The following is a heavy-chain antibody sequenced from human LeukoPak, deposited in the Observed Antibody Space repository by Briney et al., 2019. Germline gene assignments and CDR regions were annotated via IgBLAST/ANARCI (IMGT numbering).Heavy chain of an antibody. V-gene: IGHV1-2*02. Sequence: ASVKVSCKASGCNFNGYYIHWVRRAPGQGPEWMGWMNPDSGGTKYAQKFQGRVTMTRDTAITTVYLELRRLTSADTAVYYCARNYHGSGTDLPPEYYSGMDIWGQGTTVIVS. D-gene: IGHD3-10*01. CDR3: ARNYHGSGTDLPPEYYSGMDI. CDR1: GCNFNGYY. CDR2: MNPDSGGT. J-gene: IGHJ6*02.